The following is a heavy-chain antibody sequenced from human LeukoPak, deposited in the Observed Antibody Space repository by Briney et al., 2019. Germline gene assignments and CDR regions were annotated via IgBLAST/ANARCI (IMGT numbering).Heavy chain of an antibody. V-gene: IGHV3-23*01. D-gene: IGHD6-19*01. CDR3: AKDPIAVAKSGYFDY. CDR1: GFTFSSYA. J-gene: IGHJ4*02. CDR2: ISGSGGST. Sequence: GGSLRLSCAASGFTFSSYALSWVRQAPGKGLEWVSAISGSGGSTYYADSVKGRFTISRDNSKNTLYLQMNSLRAEDTAVYYCAKDPIAVAKSGYFDYWGQGTLVTVSS.